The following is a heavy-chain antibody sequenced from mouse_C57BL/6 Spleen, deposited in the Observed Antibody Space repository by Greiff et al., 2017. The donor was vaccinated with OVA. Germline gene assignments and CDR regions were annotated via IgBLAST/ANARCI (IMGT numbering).Heavy chain of an antibody. CDR3: ARKKCYYGSCDVDFDV. J-gene: IGHJ1*03. CDR2: ISSGGSYT. V-gene: IGHV5-6*01. CDR1: GFTFSSYG. Sequence: EVQLVESGGDLVKPGGSLKLSCAASGFTFSSYGMSWVRQTPDKRLEWVATISSGGSYTYYPDSVQGRFTISRDNAKNTLYLQKSSLKSEDTAMYYCARKKCYYGSCDVDFDVWGKGTTVTVSA. D-gene: IGHD1-1*01.